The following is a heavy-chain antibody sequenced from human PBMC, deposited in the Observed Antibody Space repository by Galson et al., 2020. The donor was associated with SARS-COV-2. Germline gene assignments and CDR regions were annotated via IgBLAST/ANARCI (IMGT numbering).Heavy chain of an antibody. CDR3: ARVGTRSGWKYYFDY. V-gene: IGHV3-74*01. Sequence: TGGSLRLSCAASGFTFSGCWMHWVRQAPGKGLVWVSRINSDGSSTSYADSVKGRFTISRDNAKNTLYLQMNSLRAEDTAVYYCARVGTRSGWKYYFDYWGQGTLVTVSS. CDR2: INSDGSST. D-gene: IGHD6-19*01. J-gene: IGHJ4*02. CDR1: GFTFSGCW.